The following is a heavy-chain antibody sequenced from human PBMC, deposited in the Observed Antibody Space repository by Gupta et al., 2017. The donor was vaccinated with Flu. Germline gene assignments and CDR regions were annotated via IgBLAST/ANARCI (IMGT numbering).Heavy chain of an antibody. CDR3: ATRHQWLVIFDS. Sequence: GSEKYYVDSVKGRFTISRDNAKNSLYLQMNSLRAEDTAVYYCATRHQWLVIFDSWGQGTLVTVSS. J-gene: IGHJ4*02. D-gene: IGHD6-19*01. V-gene: IGHV3-7*01. CDR2: GSEK.